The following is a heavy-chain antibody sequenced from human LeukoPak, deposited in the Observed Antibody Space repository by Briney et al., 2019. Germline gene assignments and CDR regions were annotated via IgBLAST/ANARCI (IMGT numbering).Heavy chain of an antibody. CDR2: ISGSGGST. CDR3: AKTGYSSSWTGYFDY. Sequence: GGSLRLSCAASGFTFSSYAMSWVRQAPGKGLEWVSAISGSGGSTYYADSVKGRFTISRDNSKNTLYLQMNSLRAEDTAVYYCAKTGYSSSWTGYFDYWGQGTLVTVSS. D-gene: IGHD6-13*01. CDR1: GFTFSSYA. J-gene: IGHJ4*02. V-gene: IGHV3-23*01.